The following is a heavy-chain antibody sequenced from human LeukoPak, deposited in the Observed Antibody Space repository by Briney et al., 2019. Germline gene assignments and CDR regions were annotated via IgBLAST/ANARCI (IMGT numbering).Heavy chain of an antibody. CDR2: IFYSGST. D-gene: IGHD3-22*01. CDR3: ARHGSVSSGALI. J-gene: IGHJ4*02. CDR1: GGSISSYY. Sequence: SETLSLTCTVSGGSISSYYWSWIRQPPGKGLEWIGYIFYSGSTNYNPSLKSRVTISVDTSKNQFSLKLSSVTAADTAVYYCARHGSVSSGALIWGQGTLVTVSS. V-gene: IGHV4-59*08.